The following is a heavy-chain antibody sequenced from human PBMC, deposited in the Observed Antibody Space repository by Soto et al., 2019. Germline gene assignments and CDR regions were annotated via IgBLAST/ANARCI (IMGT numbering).Heavy chain of an antibody. J-gene: IGHJ4*02. Sequence: PSETLSLSCTVSGGSISSGDYYWSWIRQHPGKGLEWIGYIYYSGSTNYNPSLKSRVTISVDTSKNQFSLKLSSVTAADTAVYYCARAYGYYFDYWGQGTLVTVSS. CDR1: GGSISSGDYY. CDR3: ARAYGYYFDY. V-gene: IGHV4-61*08. CDR2: IYYSGST. D-gene: IGHD4-17*01.